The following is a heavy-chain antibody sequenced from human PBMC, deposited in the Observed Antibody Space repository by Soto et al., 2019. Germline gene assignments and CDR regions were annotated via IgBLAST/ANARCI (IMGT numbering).Heavy chain of an antibody. J-gene: IGHJ6*02. CDR3: ARDRIQLRLGKYSFNGMDV. CDR1: GGTFSDFA. D-gene: IGHD3-16*01. Sequence: QVQLVQSGAEMRKPGSSLRVSCKASGGTFSDFAFSWVRQAPGQGLEWMGGIVPRFGSPNYAQKFGGRVTISADTSTSTVYMEVSSLRSDDTAVYFCARDRIQLRLGKYSFNGMDVWGQGTTMTVSS. V-gene: IGHV1-69*06. CDR2: IVPRFGSP.